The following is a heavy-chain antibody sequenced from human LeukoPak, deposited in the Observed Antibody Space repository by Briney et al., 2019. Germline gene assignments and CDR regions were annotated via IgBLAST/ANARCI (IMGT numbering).Heavy chain of an antibody. V-gene: IGHV4-4*08. CDR2: SHTGGSI. Sequence: PSETLSLTCTVSGVSISGFYWNWIRQPPRKGLEWVGYSHTGGSISSNPSLNSRVAFSMDTSKNQVSLRLNSVTATDTAVYYCAREQMVRGVIITDYWGQGTLVTVSS. D-gene: IGHD3-10*01. CDR3: AREQMVRGVIITDY. J-gene: IGHJ4*02. CDR1: GVSISGFY.